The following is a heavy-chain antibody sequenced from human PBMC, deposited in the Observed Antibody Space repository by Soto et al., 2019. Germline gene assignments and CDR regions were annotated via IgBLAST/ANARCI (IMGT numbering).Heavy chain of an antibody. Sequence: QVQLQESGPGLVKPSQTLSLTCTVSGGSISSGGYYWSWIRQHPGKGLEWIGYIHYSGSTYYNPSLKSRVTISVDTSKNQFSLKLSSVTAADTAVYYCARDRGAITMVRGAYFDYWGQGTLVTVSS. CDR3: ARDRGAITMVRGAYFDY. D-gene: IGHD3-10*01. V-gene: IGHV4-31*03. CDR2: IHYSGST. CDR1: GGSISSGGYY. J-gene: IGHJ4*02.